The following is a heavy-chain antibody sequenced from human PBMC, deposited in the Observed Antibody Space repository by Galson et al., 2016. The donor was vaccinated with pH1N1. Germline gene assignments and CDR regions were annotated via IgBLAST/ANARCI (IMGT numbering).Heavy chain of an antibody. V-gene: IGHV3-7*01. CDR1: GFTFTDFW. CDR3: IREYWSLYH. CDR2: IKQDGSDQ. Sequence: LRLSCAASGFTFTDFWLTWVRQPPGRGLEWVANIKQDGSDQNYVDSVKGRFTISRDNAKNSLYLQMDSLGAEDTAVYYCIREYWSLYHWGQGTLVTVST. J-gene: IGHJ5*02. D-gene: IGHD2-8*02.